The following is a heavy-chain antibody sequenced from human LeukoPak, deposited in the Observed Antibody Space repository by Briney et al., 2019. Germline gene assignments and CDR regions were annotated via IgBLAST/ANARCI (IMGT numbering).Heavy chain of an antibody. Sequence: SETLSLTCTVSAGSISNYYWSWIRQPPGKGLEWIGYISYSGSTNYYPSLKSRVTISVDTSKNQFSLKLSSVTAADTAVYYCARLGPAAGTSFDYWGQGTLVTVSS. CDR2: ISYSGST. CDR3: ARLGPAAGTSFDY. CDR1: AGSISNYY. D-gene: IGHD6-13*01. V-gene: IGHV4-59*08. J-gene: IGHJ4*02.